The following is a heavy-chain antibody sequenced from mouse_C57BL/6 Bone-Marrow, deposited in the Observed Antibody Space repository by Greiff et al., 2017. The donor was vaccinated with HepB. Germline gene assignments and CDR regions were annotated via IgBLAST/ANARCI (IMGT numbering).Heavy chain of an antibody. J-gene: IGHJ3*01. CDR2: IWWDDDK. Sequence: QVTLKVSGPGILQPSQTLSLTCSFSGFSLSTFGMGVGWIRQPSGKGLEWLAHIWWDDDKYYNPALKSRLTISKDTSKNQVFLKIANVDTADTATYYCARMAYYYYGSSYVWFAYWGQGTLVTVSA. D-gene: IGHD1-1*01. V-gene: IGHV8-8*01. CDR3: ARMAYYYYGSSYVWFAY. CDR1: GFSLSTFGMG.